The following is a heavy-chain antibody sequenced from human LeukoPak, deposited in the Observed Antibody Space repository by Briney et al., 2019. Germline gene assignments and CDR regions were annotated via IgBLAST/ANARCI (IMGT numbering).Heavy chain of an antibody. D-gene: IGHD3-16*01. J-gene: IGHJ4*02. Sequence: GGSLRLSCAASGFTFSSYSMMWVRQAPGKGLEWVSYISSSSTTIHYADSVKGRFTISRDNAKNSVYPQMNSLRAEDTAVYYCARDLYPGYWGQGTLVTVSS. CDR1: GFTFSSYS. V-gene: IGHV3-48*01. CDR2: ISSSSTTI. CDR3: ARDLYPGY.